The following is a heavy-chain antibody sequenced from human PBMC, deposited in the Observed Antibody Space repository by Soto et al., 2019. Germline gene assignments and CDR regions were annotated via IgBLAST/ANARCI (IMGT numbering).Heavy chain of an antibody. D-gene: IGHD1-20*01. J-gene: IGHJ5*02. CDR1: GGSFRSYS. CDR3: ARGRMYNWNVWGFDP. Sequence: SETLFLTCNVSGGSFRSYSWTWILQPPVEGLEWIGCICNSGTTNYNHSLKSRVSISIDSQKSQFSLHLSSVTVADTAVYYCARGRMYNWNVWGFDPWGQGTLVTVSS. V-gene: IGHV4-59*12. CDR2: ICNSGTT.